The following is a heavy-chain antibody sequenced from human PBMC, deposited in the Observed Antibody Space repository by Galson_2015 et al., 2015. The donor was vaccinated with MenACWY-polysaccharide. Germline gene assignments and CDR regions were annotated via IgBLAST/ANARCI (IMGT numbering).Heavy chain of an antibody. CDR3: ARVTYADRSGYYGPFDP. CDR2: ITPNNGDT. V-gene: IGHV1-2*06. D-gene: IGHD3-22*01. Sequence: SVKVSCKASGFTFTVYYIHWVRQAPGQGLEWMGRITPNNGDTEYAQNLQGRVTMTRDTSISTAYMELSRLRSDDTAVYYCARVTYADRSGYYGPFDPWGQGTLVTVSS. J-gene: IGHJ5*02. CDR1: GFTFTVYY.